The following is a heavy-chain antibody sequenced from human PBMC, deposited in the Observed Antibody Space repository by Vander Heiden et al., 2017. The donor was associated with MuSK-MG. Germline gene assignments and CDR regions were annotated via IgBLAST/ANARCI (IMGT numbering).Heavy chain of an antibody. Sequence: EVQLVESGGGLVKPGGSLRLSCAASGFTFSNAWMRWVRQVPGKGLEWGGRIKSKTDGGTTDYAAPVKGRFTISRDDSKNTLYLQMNSRKTEDTAVYYCTTDCGGSCYFQGGYWGQGTLVTVSS. CDR2: IKSKTDGGTT. CDR1: GFTFSNAW. D-gene: IGHD2-15*01. J-gene: IGHJ4*02. V-gene: IGHV3-15*01. CDR3: TTDCGGSCYFQGGY.